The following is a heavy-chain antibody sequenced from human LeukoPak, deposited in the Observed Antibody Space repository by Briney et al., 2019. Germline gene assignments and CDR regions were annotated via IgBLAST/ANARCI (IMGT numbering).Heavy chain of an antibody. J-gene: IGHJ4*02. V-gene: IGHV4-34*01. D-gene: IGHD1-26*01. Sequence: SETLSLTCAVYGGSFSGYYWSWIRQPPGKGLEWIGEINHSGSTNYNPSLKSRVTISVDTSKNQFSLKLSSVTAAATAVYYCARSEYSGSYRYFDYWGQGTLVTVSS. CDR3: ARSEYSGSYRYFDY. CDR2: INHSGST. CDR1: GGSFSGYY.